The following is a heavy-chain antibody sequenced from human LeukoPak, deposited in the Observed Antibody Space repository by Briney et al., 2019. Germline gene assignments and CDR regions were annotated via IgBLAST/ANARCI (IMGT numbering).Heavy chain of an antibody. Sequence: GASVKVSCKASGYTFTTYGISWVRQAPGQGLEWMGWISAYNGNTNYAQKLQGRVTMTTDTSTSTAYMELRSPRSDDTAVYYCARVFHDSNGYYPYYFDYWGQGTLVTVSS. J-gene: IGHJ4*02. CDR2: ISAYNGNT. CDR1: GYTFTTYG. D-gene: IGHD3-22*01. V-gene: IGHV1-18*01. CDR3: ARVFHDSNGYYPYYFDY.